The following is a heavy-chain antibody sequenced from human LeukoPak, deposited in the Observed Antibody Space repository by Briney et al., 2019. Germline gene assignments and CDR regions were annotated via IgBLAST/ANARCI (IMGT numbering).Heavy chain of an antibody. CDR2: INPNSGGT. D-gene: IGHD6-6*01. V-gene: IGHV1-2*02. CDR3: ARESLEYSSSSDAFDI. J-gene: IGHJ3*02. CDR1: GYTFTSYD. Sequence: ASVKVSCKASGYTFTSYDINWVRQAPGQGLEWMGWINPNSGGTNYAQKFQGRVTMTRDTSISTAYMELSRLRSDDTAVYYCARESLEYSSSSDAFDIWGQGTMVTVSS.